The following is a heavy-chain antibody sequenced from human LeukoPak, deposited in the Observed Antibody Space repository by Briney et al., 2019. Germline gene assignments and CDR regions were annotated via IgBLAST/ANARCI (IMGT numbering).Heavy chain of an antibody. Sequence: ASVKVSCKASGGTFSSYAISWVRQAPGQGLEWMGGIIPIFGTANYAQKFQGRVTITADESTSTAYMELSSLRSEDTAVYYCARGPLATDDFWSGYPYNWFDPWGQGTLVTVSS. CDR1: GGTFSSYA. CDR2: IIPIFGTA. J-gene: IGHJ5*02. V-gene: IGHV1-69*13. D-gene: IGHD3-3*01. CDR3: ARGPLATDDFWSGYPYNWFDP.